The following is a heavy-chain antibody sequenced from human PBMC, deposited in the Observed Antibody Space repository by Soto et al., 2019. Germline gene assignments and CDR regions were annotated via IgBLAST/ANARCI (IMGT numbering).Heavy chain of an antibody. J-gene: IGHJ4*02. Sequence: LGESLKISCQVSGYNFGTYNIAWVRQMPGKGLEWMGIIFPPDSETRYSPSFQGQVTFSVDRSMNTAYLQWDSLEASDTAIYFCARLTYCGTECYFDYWGQGTMVTASS. D-gene: IGHD2-21*01. CDR1: GYNFGTYN. V-gene: IGHV5-51*01. CDR3: ARLTYCGTECYFDY. CDR2: IFPPDSET.